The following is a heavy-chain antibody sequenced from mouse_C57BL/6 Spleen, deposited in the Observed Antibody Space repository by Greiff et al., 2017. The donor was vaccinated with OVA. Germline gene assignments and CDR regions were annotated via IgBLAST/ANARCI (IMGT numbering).Heavy chain of an antibody. Sequence: DVMLVESGGGLVQPGGSLKLSCAASGFTFSDYYMYWVRQTPEKRLEWVAYISNGGGSTYYPDTVKGRFTISRDNAKNTLYLQMSRLKSEDTAMYYCARQHYDYDEWYFDVWGTGTTVTVSS. CDR1: GFTFSDYY. V-gene: IGHV5-12*01. CDR3: ARQHYDYDEWYFDV. J-gene: IGHJ1*03. CDR2: ISNGGGST. D-gene: IGHD2-4*01.